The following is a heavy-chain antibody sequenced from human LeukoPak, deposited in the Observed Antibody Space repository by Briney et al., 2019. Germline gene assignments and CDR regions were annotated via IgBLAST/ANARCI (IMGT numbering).Heavy chain of an antibody. V-gene: IGHV4-61*02. J-gene: IGHJ6*03. CDR2: ISNSGST. CDR1: SGSMNSGLYY. Sequence: SQTLSLTCTVSSGSMNSGLYYWTWIRQPAGKGLEWIGRISNSGSTTYNPSLMSRGTITLDTSRNSFSLKVTSVTAADTAVYYCARETKDIYSPSWGLYDTYYYIDAWGSGTTVTVSS. CDR3: ARETKDIYSPSWGLYDTYYYIDA. D-gene: IGHD5/OR15-5a*01.